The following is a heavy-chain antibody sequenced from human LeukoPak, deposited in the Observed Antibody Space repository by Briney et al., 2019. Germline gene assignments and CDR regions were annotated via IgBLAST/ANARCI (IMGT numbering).Heavy chain of an antibody. CDR2: ISWNSGSI. CDR1: GFTFDDYA. CDR3: ARGGPTVTTYSSWDY. V-gene: IGHV3-9*01. J-gene: IGHJ4*02. Sequence: PGRSLRLSCAASGFTFDDYAMHWVRQAPGKGLEWVSGISWNSGSIGYADSVKGRFTISRDNAKNSLYLQMNSLRAEDTALYYCARGGPTVTTYSSWDYWGPGTLVTVSS. D-gene: IGHD4-17*01.